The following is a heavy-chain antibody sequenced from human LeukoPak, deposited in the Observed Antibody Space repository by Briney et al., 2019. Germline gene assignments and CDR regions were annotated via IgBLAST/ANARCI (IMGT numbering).Heavy chain of an antibody. CDR2: ISGSGGTT. V-gene: IGHV3-23*01. Sequence: PGGSLRLSCAASGFTFSSYAMSWVRQAPGKGLEWVSAISGSGGTTYYANSVKGRFTFSRDNSENTLYLQMNSLRAEDTAIYYCARMIRDYGDSNWFDPWGQGTLVTVSS. J-gene: IGHJ5*02. CDR3: ARMIRDYGDSNWFDP. CDR1: GFTFSSYA. D-gene: IGHD4-17*01.